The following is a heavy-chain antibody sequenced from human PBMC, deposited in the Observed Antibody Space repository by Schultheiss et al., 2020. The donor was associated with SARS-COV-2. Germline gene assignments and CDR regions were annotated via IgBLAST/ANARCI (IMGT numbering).Heavy chain of an antibody. D-gene: IGHD3-10*01. CDR3: ARDRTMVRDRDAFDI. CDR2: INHSGST. Sequence: SETLSLTCAVYGGSFSGYYWSWIRQPPGKGLEWIGEINHSGSTNYNPSLKSRVTISVDTSKNQFSLKLSSVTAADTAVYYCARDRTMVRDRDAFDIWGQGTMVTGSS. J-gene: IGHJ3*02. V-gene: IGHV4-34*01. CDR1: GGSFSGYY.